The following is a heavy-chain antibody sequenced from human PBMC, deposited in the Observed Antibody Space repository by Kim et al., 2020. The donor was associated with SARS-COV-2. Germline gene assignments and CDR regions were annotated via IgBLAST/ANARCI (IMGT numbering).Heavy chain of an antibody. CDR3: ARDRVVPAGDAFDI. CDR2: ISYDGSNK. J-gene: IGHJ3*02. CDR1: GFTFSSYA. V-gene: IGHV3-30-3*01. D-gene: IGHD2-2*01. Sequence: GGSLRLSCAASGFTFSSYAMHWVRQAPGKGLEWVAVISYDGSNKYYADSVKGRFTISRDNSKNTLYLQMNSLRAEDTAVYYCARDRVVPAGDAFDIWGQGTMVTVSS.